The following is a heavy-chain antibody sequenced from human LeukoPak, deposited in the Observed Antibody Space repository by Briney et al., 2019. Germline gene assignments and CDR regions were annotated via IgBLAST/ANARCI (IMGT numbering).Heavy chain of an antibody. Sequence: TSETLSLTCTVSGYSISSGYYWGWIRQPPGKGLEWIGSIYHSGSTYYNPSLKSRVTISVDTSKNQFSLKLSSVTAADTAVYYCARGIQLGSYNWFAPGGKGTLVTVSS. CDR3: ARGIQLGSYNWFAP. J-gene: IGHJ5*02. D-gene: IGHD5-18*01. V-gene: IGHV4-38-2*02. CDR2: IYHSGST. CDR1: GYSISSGYY.